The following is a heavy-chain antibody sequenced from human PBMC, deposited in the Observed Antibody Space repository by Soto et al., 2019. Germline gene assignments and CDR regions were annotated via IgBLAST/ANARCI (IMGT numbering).Heavy chain of an antibody. D-gene: IGHD3-22*01. Sequence: QMQLQESGPGLVKPSETLSLTCTVSGGSISSSSYYWGWIRQPPGQGLEWLGTIYSLGNTYYNPPLKSRVTISVDKSKSQLFPKLSSVTAPDTAVYYCARQIYDSSGYYYAYWGQGTLVTVSS. CDR3: ARQIYDSSGYYYAY. CDR2: IYSLGNT. J-gene: IGHJ4*02. V-gene: IGHV4-39*01. CDR1: GGSISSSSYY.